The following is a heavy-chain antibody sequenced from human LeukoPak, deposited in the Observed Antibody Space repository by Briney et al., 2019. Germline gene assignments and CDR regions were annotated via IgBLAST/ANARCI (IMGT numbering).Heavy chain of an antibody. CDR2: IIPMFGTA. CDR1: GVTFSSYA. V-gene: IGHV1-69*06. CDR3: ARDRPLPAIVGATRHWFDP. D-gene: IGHD1-26*01. J-gene: IGHJ5*02. Sequence: ASVKVSCKTSGVTFSSYAISWVRQAPGQGLEWMGGIIPMFGTANYAQKFQGRVTITADKSTSTAFMELSSLRSEDTAVYYCARDRPLPAIVGATRHWFDPWGQGTLVTVSS.